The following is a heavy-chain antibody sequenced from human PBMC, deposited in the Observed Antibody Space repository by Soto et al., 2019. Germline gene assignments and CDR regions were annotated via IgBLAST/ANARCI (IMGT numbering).Heavy chain of an antibody. V-gene: IGHV4-59*08. CDR1: GGSISSYY. Sequence: PSETLSLTCTVSGGSISSYYWSWIRQPPGKGLEWIGYIYYSGSTNYNPSLKSRVTISVDTSKNQFSLKLSSVTAADTAVYYCARHEFSSPDFDYWGQGTLVTVSS. CDR2: IYYSGST. D-gene: IGHD2-15*01. CDR3: ARHEFSSPDFDY. J-gene: IGHJ4*02.